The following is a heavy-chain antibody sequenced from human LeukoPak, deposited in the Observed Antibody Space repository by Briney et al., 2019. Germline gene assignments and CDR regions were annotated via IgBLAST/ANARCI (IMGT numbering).Heavy chain of an antibody. CDR3: ARGRWSSGWYPYWFDP. J-gene: IGHJ5*02. CDR2: INHSGST. Sequence: PSETLSLTCAVYGGSFSGYYWSWIRQPPGKGLEWIGEINHSGSTNYNPSLKSRVTISVDTSKNQFSLKLSSVTAADTAVYYCARGRWSSGWYPYWFDPWGQGTLVTVSS. V-gene: IGHV4-34*01. CDR1: GGSFSGYY. D-gene: IGHD6-19*01.